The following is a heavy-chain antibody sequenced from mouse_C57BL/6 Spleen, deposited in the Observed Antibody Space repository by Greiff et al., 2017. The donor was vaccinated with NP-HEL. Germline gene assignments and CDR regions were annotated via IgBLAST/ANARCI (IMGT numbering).Heavy chain of an antibody. CDR1: GFTFSDYG. Sequence: EVKLMESGGGLVKPGGSLKLSCAASGFTFSDYGMHWVRQAPEKGLEWVAYISSGSSTIYYADTVKGRFTISRDNAKNTLFLQMTSLRSEDTAMYYCARTARGGGAMDYWGQGTSVTVSS. J-gene: IGHJ4*01. CDR3: ARTARGGGAMDY. V-gene: IGHV5-17*01. CDR2: ISSGSSTI. D-gene: IGHD1-2*01.